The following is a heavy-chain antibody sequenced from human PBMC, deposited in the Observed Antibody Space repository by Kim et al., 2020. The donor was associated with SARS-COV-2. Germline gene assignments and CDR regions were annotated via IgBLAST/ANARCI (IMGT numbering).Heavy chain of an antibody. CDR3: VFAWATVTSLDY. CDR1: GFTFSSYA. V-gene: IGHV3-64D*06. CDR2: ISSNGGRT. Sequence: GWSLRLSCSASGFTFSSYAMHWVRQAPGKGLEYVSAISSNGGRTYYADSAKGRFTISRDNSKNKLYLQMKSLRAEDTAAYYCVFAWATVTSLDYCVQGT. J-gene: IGHJ4*02. D-gene: IGHD4-17*01.